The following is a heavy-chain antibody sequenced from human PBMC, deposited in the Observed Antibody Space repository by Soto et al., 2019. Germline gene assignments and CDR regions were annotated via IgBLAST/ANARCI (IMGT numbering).Heavy chain of an antibody. CDR1: GGSITSFY. V-gene: IGHV4-59*01. J-gene: IGHJ4*02. D-gene: IGHD3-10*01. Sequence: SETLSLTCNVSGGSITSFYWDWLRQPPGKGLEWIGYIYFTGSTNYNPSLASRVTMSIDSPKRQFSLKLRSVSAADTAVYFCARHMAPGGSGNFDSWGQGTLVTVSS. CDR3: ARHMAPGGSGNFDS. CDR2: IYFTGST.